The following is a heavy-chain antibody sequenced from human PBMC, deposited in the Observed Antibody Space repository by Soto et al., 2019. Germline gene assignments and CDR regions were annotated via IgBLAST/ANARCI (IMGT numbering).Heavy chain of an antibody. D-gene: IGHD6-13*01. V-gene: IGHV3-9*01. Sequence: EVQLVESGGGLVQPGRSLRLSCAASGFTFDDYAMHWVRQAPGKGLEWVSGISWNSGSIGYADSVKGRFTISRDNAKNSLYLQMNSLRAEDTALYYCARPGYSSSWIDAYFDYWGQGTLVTVSS. CDR2: ISWNSGSI. CDR3: ARPGYSSSWIDAYFDY. CDR1: GFTFDDYA. J-gene: IGHJ4*02.